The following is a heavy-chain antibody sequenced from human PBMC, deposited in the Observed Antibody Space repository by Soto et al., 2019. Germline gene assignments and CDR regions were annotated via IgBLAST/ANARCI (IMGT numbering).Heavy chain of an antibody. Sequence: QVQLQESGPGLVKPSQTLSLTCSVSGGSISRGVYYWRWIRQHPEKVLEWIGYIYYSGSNTYNPSCKGRVTVSVDTSSNRFSPDLMSVTAADMVIYSCARRFSIWQWFDYWGHRTLFIVSS. CDR3: ARRFSIWQWFDY. V-gene: IGHV4-31*03. CDR1: GGSISRGVYY. J-gene: IGHJ5*01. CDR2: IYYSGSN. D-gene: IGHD3-16*01.